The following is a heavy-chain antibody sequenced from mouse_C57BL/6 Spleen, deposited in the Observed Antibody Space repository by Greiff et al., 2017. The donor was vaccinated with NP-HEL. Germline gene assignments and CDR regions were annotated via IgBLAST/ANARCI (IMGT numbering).Heavy chain of an antibody. J-gene: IGHJ1*03. CDR1: GFTFSSYA. CDR2: ISSGGDYI. V-gene: IGHV5-9-1*02. Sequence: EVKLVESGEGLVKPGGSLKLSCAASGFTFSSYAMSWVRQTPAKRLEWVAYISSGGDYIYYADTVKGRFTISRDNARNTLYLQMSSLKSEDTAMYYCTRDGNSNWYFDVWGTGTTVTVSS. CDR3: TRDGNSNWYFDV. D-gene: IGHD2-1*01.